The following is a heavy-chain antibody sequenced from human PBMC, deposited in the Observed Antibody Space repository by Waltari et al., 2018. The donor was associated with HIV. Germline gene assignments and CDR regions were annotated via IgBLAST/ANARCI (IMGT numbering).Heavy chain of an antibody. D-gene: IGHD2-21*01. CDR3: AKDLFRGMDV. CDR1: GFPFSSSA. V-gene: IGHV3-23*01. Sequence: EVQLLASGGGLVQPGGSLRLSCAASGFPFSSSAMTWVRQAPGKGLEWVSAISGSGGSTYYADSVKGRFTISRDKSKNTLYLQMNSLRAEDTAVYYCAKDLFRGMDVWGQGTTVTVSS. CDR2: ISGSGGST. J-gene: IGHJ6*02.